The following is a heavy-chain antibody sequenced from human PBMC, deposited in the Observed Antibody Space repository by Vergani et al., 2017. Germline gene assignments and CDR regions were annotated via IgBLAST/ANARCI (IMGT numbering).Heavy chain of an antibody. CDR2: ISSSSSYI. CDR3: ARARMEEGSGWSPADDAFDI. CDR1: GFTFSSYS. J-gene: IGHJ3*02. Sequence: EVQLVESGGGLVKPGGSLRLSCAASGFTFSSYSMNWVRQAPGKGLEWVSSISSSSSYIYYADSVKGRFTISRDNAKNSLYLQMNSLRAEDTAVYYCARARMEEGSGWSPADDAFDIWGQGTMVTVSS. D-gene: IGHD6-19*01. V-gene: IGHV3-21*01.